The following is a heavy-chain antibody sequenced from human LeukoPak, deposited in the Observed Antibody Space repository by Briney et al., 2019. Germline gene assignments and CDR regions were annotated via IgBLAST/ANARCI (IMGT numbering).Heavy chain of an antibody. CDR3: AKESRYDFWSGYLYYFDY. CDR2: ISGSGGST. Sequence: GGSLRLSCAASGFTFSSYAMSWVRQAPGKGLEWVSAISGSGGSTYYADSVKGRFTISRDNSKNVLYLQMNSLRAEDTAVYYCAKESRYDFWSGYLYYFDYWGQGTLVTVSS. CDR1: GFTFSSYA. J-gene: IGHJ4*02. D-gene: IGHD3-3*01. V-gene: IGHV3-23*01.